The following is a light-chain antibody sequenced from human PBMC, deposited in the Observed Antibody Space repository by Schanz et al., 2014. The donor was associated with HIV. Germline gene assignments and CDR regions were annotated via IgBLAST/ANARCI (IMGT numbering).Light chain of an antibody. CDR2: DVS. CDR1: SNDVGGYNF. J-gene: IGLJ2*01. CDR3: SSYTSSSVV. Sequence: QSALTQPASVSGSPGQSITISCTGTSNDVGGYNFVSWYQQHPGKAPKLIIYDVSNRPSGVSNRFSGSKSGNTASLTISGLQAEDEADYYCSSYTSSSVVFGGGTKLTVL. V-gene: IGLV2-14*03.